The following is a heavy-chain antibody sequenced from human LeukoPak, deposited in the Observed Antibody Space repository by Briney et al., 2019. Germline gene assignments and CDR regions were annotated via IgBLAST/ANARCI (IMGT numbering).Heavy chain of an antibody. D-gene: IGHD6-19*01. CDR2: ISGSGDST. Sequence: GGSLRLSCAASGFTFSSYAMTWVRQAPGKGLEWVSAISGSGDSTYYADSVKGLFTISRDNSKNTLYLQMNRLRAEDTAVYYCAKDPYSSGPYNWFDPWGQGTLVTVSS. V-gene: IGHV3-23*01. CDR3: AKDPYSSGPYNWFDP. CDR1: GFTFSSYA. J-gene: IGHJ5*02.